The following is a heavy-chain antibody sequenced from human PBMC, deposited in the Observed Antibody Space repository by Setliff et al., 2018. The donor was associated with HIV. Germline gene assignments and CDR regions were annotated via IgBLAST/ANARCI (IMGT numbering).Heavy chain of an antibody. V-gene: IGHV3-20*01. CDR1: GFTFDDYG. CDR3: ARVNYYDSSGLEIAFDI. D-gene: IGHD3-22*01. J-gene: IGHJ3*02. Sequence: PGGSLSLSCAASGFTFDDYGMSWVRQAPGKGLEWVSGINWNGGSTGYADSVKGRFTISRDNAKNSLYLQMNSLRAEDTALYHCARVNYYDSSGLEIAFDIWGQGTMVTVSS. CDR2: INWNGGST.